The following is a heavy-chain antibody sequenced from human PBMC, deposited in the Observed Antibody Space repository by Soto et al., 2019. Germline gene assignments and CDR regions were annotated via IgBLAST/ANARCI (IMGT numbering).Heavy chain of an antibody. CDR2: IYFTGSP. J-gene: IGHJ4*02. V-gene: IGHV4-39*02. CDR1: GGSIDKSGYY. Sequence: QLQLLESGPGLVKPSGTLSLTCSVSGGSIDKSGYYWGWIRQAPGKGLEWIGTIYFTGSPYYNPSLKSRVAISLDSSNSHFYLNLTSVTAADTAVYFCVRPQSCGTCTCFSSFDHWGQGILVTVSS. D-gene: IGHD2-21*02. CDR3: VRPQSCGTCTCFSSFDH.